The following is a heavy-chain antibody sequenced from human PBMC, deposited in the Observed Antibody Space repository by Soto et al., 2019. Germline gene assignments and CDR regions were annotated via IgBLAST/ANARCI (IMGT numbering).Heavy chain of an antibody. CDR1: GFTFSTYA. Sequence: PGGSLRLSCAASGFTFSTYAMHWVRQAPGKGLEWVAVILNDGSNTYYADSVKGRFTISRDNSRNTLYLQMNSLRAEDTAVYYCAKRSSSSTFDYWGQGTLVTVSS. D-gene: IGHD6-6*01. CDR3: AKRSSSSTFDY. CDR2: ILNDGSNT. V-gene: IGHV3-30*18. J-gene: IGHJ4*02.